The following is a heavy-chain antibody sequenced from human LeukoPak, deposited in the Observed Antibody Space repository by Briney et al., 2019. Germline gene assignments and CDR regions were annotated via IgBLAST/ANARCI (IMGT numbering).Heavy chain of an antibody. D-gene: IGHD3-10*01. J-gene: IGHJ6*02. Sequence: YAXXWVRXXXGKGLEWVSAISGSGGSTYYADSVKGRFTISRDNSKNTLYLQMNSLRAEDTAVYYCAKGHMVRGAIYGMDVWGQGTTVTVSS. CDR1: YA. CDR2: ISGSGGST. CDR3: AKGHMVRGAIYGMDV. V-gene: IGHV3-23*01.